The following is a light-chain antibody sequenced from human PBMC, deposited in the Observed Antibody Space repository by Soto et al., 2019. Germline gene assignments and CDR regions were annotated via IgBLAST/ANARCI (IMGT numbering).Light chain of an antibody. CDR2: GAS. CDR3: EQSYRSPYT. V-gene: IGKV1-39*01. CDR1: QSINIY. J-gene: IGKJ2*01. Sequence: IQMTQSPSSLSASVGDSVTVTCRASQSINIYLNWYQQKPGKAPTLLIYGASSLQSGVPSTFTGAGSRTDFTLTHSSLQPEDFATYYCEQSYRSPYTVGQGTKLETK.